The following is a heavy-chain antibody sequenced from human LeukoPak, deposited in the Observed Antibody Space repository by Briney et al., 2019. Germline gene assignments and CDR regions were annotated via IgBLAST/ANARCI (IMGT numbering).Heavy chain of an antibody. D-gene: IGHD3-10*01. J-gene: IGHJ4*02. V-gene: IGHV1-69*04. Sequence: GASVKVSCKASGGTFSSYAISWVRQAPGQGLEWMGRIIPILGIANYAQKFQGRVTITADKSTSTAYMELSSLRSDDTAVYYCARAYGSGSSYHPDYWGLGTLVTVSS. CDR3: ARAYGSGSSYHPDY. CDR2: IIPILGIA. CDR1: GGTFSSYA.